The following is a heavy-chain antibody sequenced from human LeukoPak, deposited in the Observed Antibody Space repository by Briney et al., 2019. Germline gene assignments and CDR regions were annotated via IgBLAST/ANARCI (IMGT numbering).Heavy chain of an antibody. CDR3: ARRGAAAGKLDY. CDR2: ISSSGSTI. D-gene: IGHD6-13*01. CDR1: GFTFSSYE. J-gene: IGHJ4*02. V-gene: IGHV3-48*03. Sequence: GGSLRLSRAAPGFTFSSYEMNWVRQAPGKGLEWVSYISSSGSTIYYADSVKGRFTISRDNAKNSLYLQMNSLRAEDTAVYYCARRGAAAGKLDYWGQGTLVTVSS.